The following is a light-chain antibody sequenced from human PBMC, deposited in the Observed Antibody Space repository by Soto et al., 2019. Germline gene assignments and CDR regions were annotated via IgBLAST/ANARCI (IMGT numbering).Light chain of an antibody. CDR1: SSDVGGYNF. V-gene: IGLV2-14*01. CDR2: EVN. J-gene: IGLJ3*02. Sequence: QSVLTQPASVSGSPGQSITISCTGTSSDVGGYNFVSWYQQHPSKAPKLMIYEVNNRPSGVSNRFSGSKSGNTASLTISGLQAEDEADYYCSSWTSSTTQVLGGGTKVTVL. CDR3: SSWTSSTTQV.